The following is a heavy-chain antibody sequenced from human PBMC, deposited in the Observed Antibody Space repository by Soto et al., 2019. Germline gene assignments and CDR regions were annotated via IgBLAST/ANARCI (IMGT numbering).Heavy chain of an antibody. CDR2: ISYDESIK. J-gene: IGHJ4*02. D-gene: IGHD3-3*01. CDR1: GFTFSSYG. CDR3: AKDRLRFLEWLLYEHFDY. V-gene: IGHV3-30*18. Sequence: HPGGSLRLSCAASGFTFSSYGMHWVRQAPGKGLEWVAVISYDESIKYYSDSVKGRFTISRDNSRNTLSLQMNSLRAEDTAVYYCAKDRLRFLEWLLYEHFDYWGQGTLVTVSS.